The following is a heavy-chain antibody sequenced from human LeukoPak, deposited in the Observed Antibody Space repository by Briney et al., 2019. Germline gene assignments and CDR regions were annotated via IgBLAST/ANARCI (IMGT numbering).Heavy chain of an antibody. V-gene: IGHV4-59*01. Sequence: GSLRLSGAASEFTFSTYSMNWVGQAPGKGLKRIGYIYYSGSTNYNPSLKSRVTISVDTSKNQFSLKLSPVTAADTAVYYCARDRRTGEGMVRWGQGTLVTVSS. CDR3: ARDRRTGEGMVR. D-gene: IGHD3-10*01. CDR2: IYYSGST. J-gene: IGHJ4*02. CDR1: EFTFSTYS.